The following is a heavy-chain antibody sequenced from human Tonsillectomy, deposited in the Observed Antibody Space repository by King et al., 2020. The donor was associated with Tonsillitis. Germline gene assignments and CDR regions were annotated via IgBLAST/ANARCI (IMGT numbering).Heavy chain of an antibody. Sequence: VQLVESGGGLVKPGGSLRLFCAASGFTFSKAWMSWVRQAPGKGLEWVGRIKGKTDGGTPDYAAPVKGRFTISREESKNTLFLQMNSLKTEDTAVYYCTTEAGYLTSGYYYDSGMDVWGQGPTVTVSS. J-gene: IGHJ6*02. CDR1: GFTFSKAW. CDR2: IKGKTDGGTP. V-gene: IGHV3-15*01. D-gene: IGHD3-9*01. CDR3: TTEAGYLTSGYYYDSGMDV.